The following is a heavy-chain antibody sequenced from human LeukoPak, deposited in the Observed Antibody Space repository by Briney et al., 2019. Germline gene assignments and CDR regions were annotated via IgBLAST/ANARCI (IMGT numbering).Heavy chain of an antibody. V-gene: IGHV4-30-4*08. CDR1: GGSVSSGDYY. D-gene: IGHD5-18*01. Sequence: PSGTLSLTCTVSGGSVSSGDYYWNWIRQPPGKGLEWIGNIYYSGSTSYNPSLKSRVTISIDTSKNQFSLNLNSVTAADTAVYYCARADTYLDYWGQGILVTVSS. CDR2: IYYSGST. J-gene: IGHJ4*02. CDR3: ARADTYLDY.